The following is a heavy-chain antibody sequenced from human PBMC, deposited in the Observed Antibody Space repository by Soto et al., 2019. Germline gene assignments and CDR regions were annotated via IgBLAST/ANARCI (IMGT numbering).Heavy chain of an antibody. D-gene: IGHD6-13*01. J-gene: IGHJ4*02. CDR2: IYYSGST. CDR1: GGSISSGGYY. Sequence: VQLQESGPGLVKPSQTLSLTCTVSGGSISSGGYYWSWIRQHPGKGLEWIGYIYYSGSTYYNPSHKSRVTISVDTSKNQFSRKLRSVTAADTAVYYCARGGIAAAAPPDYWGQGTLVTVSS. V-gene: IGHV4-31*03. CDR3: ARGGIAAAAPPDY.